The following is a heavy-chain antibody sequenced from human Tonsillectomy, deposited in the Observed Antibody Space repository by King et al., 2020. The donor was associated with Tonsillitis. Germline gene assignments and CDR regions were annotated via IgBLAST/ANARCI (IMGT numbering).Heavy chain of an antibody. CDR3: AVFRRTWGY. CDR1: GFTFSDHD. Sequence: QLVQSGGGLVQPPGSLRLSCTASGFTFSDHDMDWVRQAPGKGLEWVGRSKNKIKGYTTEYAASVKGRFTISRDASMNSLYLQLNSLKTEDTAVYYCAVFRRTWGYWGQGTLVTVSS. D-gene: IGHD3-16*01. J-gene: IGHJ4*02. V-gene: IGHV3-72*01. CDR2: SKNKIKGYTT.